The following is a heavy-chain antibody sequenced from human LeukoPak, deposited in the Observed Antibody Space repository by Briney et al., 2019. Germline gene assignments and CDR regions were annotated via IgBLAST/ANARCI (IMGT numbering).Heavy chain of an antibody. Sequence: SETLSLTCAVYGGSFSGYYWSWIRQPPGKGLEWIGEINHSGSTNYNPSLKSRVTISVDTSKNQFSLKLSSVTAADTAVYYCARRGEWLHIYGYNRKGYYFDYWGQGTLVTVSS. D-gene: IGHD3-16*01. CDR3: ARRGEWLHIYGYNRKGYYFDY. CDR2: INHSGST. J-gene: IGHJ4*02. CDR1: GGSFSGYY. V-gene: IGHV4-34*01.